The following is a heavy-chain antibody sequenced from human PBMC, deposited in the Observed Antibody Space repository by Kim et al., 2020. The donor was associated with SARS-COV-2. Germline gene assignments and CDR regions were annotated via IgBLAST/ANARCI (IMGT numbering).Heavy chain of an antibody. D-gene: IGHD2-15*01. Sequence: GESLKISCKGSGYSFTSYWIGWVRQMPGKGLEWMGIIYPGDSDTRYSPSFQGQVTISADKSISTAYLQWSSLKASDTAMYYWARHSTPGYCSGGRCPCDYWGKGTLVTVSS. CDR2: IYPGDSDT. J-gene: IGHJ4*02. V-gene: IGHV5-51*01. CDR1: GYSFTSYW. CDR3: ARHSTPGYCSGGRCPCDY.